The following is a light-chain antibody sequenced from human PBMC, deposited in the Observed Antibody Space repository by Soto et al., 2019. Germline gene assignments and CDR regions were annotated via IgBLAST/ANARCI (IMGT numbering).Light chain of an antibody. J-gene: IGKJ2*01. CDR1: QSISFY. CDR2: FAS. V-gene: IGKV1-39*01. Sequence: DIQMPQSPSSLSASVGDRVTLTCRASQSISFYLNWYQLKPGRPPKLLIYFASSLQAGVPSRFSGAGSETDFTLTITDLQPEDFTSYFCLQTDSVPYTFGQGT. CDR3: LQTDSVPYT.